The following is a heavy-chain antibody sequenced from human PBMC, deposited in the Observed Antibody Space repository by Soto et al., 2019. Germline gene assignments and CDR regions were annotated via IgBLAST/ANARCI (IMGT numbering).Heavy chain of an antibody. J-gene: IGHJ4*02. V-gene: IGHV3-23*01. CDR1: GFTFSSYA. Sequence: EVQLLESGGGLVQPGGSLRLSCAASGFTFSSYAVSWVRQAPGKGPEWISSISGSGSTIYYADSVKGRFTISRDNSKNTLYLQMSSLRAEDTAVYYCAKVFYYYHSSGYYYFDYWGQGTLVTVSS. CDR2: ISGSGSTI. CDR3: AKVFYYYHSSGYYYFDY. D-gene: IGHD3-22*01.